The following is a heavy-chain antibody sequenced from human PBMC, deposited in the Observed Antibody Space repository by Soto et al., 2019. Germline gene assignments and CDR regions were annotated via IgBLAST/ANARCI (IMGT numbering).Heavy chain of an antibody. CDR2: IYYSGST. Sequence: QLQLQESGPGLVKPSETLSLTCTVSGGSISSSSYYWGWIRQPPGKGLEWIGSIYYSGSTYYTPSLKSRVTIAVDTSKKQFSLKLSSVTAADTAVYYCASGIVGATTPYFFDYWGQGTLVSVSS. V-gene: IGHV4-39*01. CDR1: GGSISSSSYY. CDR3: ASGIVGATTPYFFDY. J-gene: IGHJ4*02. D-gene: IGHD1-26*01.